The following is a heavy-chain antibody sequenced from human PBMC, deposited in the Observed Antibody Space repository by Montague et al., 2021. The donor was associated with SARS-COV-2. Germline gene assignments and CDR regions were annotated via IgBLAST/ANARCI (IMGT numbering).Heavy chain of an antibody. Sequence: SETLSLTCAVYGGSFTENFWTWIRRPPGKGLEWIGEINHSGTSNYNASLRSRVTISIDTAKNQFSLRLSALAAADTAVYYCARGRSTRVRGVIFTSYYYYYYGIDVWGQGTTVTVSS. CDR2: INHSGTS. D-gene: IGHD3-10*01. J-gene: IGHJ6*02. CDR1: GGSFTENF. CDR3: ARGRSTRVRGVIFTSYYYYYYGIDV. V-gene: IGHV4-34*01.